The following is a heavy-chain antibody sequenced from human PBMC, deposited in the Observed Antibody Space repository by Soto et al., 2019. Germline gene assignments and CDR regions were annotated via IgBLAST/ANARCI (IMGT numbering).Heavy chain of an antibody. CDR2: IYYSGST. Sequence: PPETLSLTKSVSGGFVSSSSNSVGRIRQSPGKGLEWIGTIYYSGSTYYNPSLKSRVTISVDTSKNHLSLKLSSVTASDTAVYYGATSDWYDPWGQGTLVTVSS. D-gene: IGHD2-2*01. J-gene: IGHJ5*02. CDR1: GGFVSSSSNS. CDR3: ATSDWYDP. V-gene: IGHV4-39*02.